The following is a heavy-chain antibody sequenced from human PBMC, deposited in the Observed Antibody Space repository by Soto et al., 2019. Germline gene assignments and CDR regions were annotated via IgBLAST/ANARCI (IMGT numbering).Heavy chain of an antibody. CDR1: GGSISSGDYY. CDR2: IYYSGST. CDR3: ARALGPAIYYYSGMDV. V-gene: IGHV4-30-4*01. Sequence: QVQLQESGPGLVKPSQTLSLTCTVSGGSISSGDYYWRWIREPPGKGLEWIGYIYYSGSTYYNPSLKSRVTISVDTSKNQFSLKLSSVTAADTAVYYCARALGPAIYYYSGMDVWGQGTTVTVSS. J-gene: IGHJ6*02.